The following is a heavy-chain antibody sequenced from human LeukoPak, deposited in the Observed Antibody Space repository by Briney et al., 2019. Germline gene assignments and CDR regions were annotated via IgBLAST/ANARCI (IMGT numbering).Heavy chain of an antibody. D-gene: IGHD3-10*01. V-gene: IGHV1-2*04. J-gene: IGHJ3*02. CDR3: ARTTGNRGTSWPDDAFDI. CDR2: INPNSGAT. Sequence: VASVKVSCKASGYTFTSYGISWVRQAPGQGLEWMGWINPNSGATHYAQKFQGWVTLTRDTSISTAYMELRRLRSDDTGVYYCARTTGNRGTSWPDDAFDIWGQGTMVTVSS. CDR1: GYTFTSYG.